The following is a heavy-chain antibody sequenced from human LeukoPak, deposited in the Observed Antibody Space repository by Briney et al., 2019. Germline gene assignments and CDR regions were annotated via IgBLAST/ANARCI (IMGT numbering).Heavy chain of an antibody. CDR2: ISWNSGSI. J-gene: IGHJ5*02. Sequence: GRSLRLSCAASGFTFDDYAMHWVRQAPGKGLEWVSGISWNSGSIGYADSVKGRFTISRDNAKNSLYLQMNSLRAEDTAVYYCAKERNNWFDPWGQGTLVTVSS. CDR3: AKERNNWFDP. CDR1: GFTFDDYA. V-gene: IGHV3-9*01.